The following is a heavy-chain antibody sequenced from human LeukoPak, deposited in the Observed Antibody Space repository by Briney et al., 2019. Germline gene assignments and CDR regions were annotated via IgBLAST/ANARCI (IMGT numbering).Heavy chain of an antibody. CDR2: IIPIFGTA. Sequence: ASVKVSCKASGGTFSRYAISWVRQAPGQGLEWMGGIIPIFGTANYAQKFQGRVTITTDESTSTAYMELSSLRSEDTAVYYCARDYYDSSGKDDYWGQGTLVTVSS. V-gene: IGHV1-69*05. CDR1: GGTFSRYA. CDR3: ARDYYDSSGKDDY. J-gene: IGHJ4*02. D-gene: IGHD3-22*01.